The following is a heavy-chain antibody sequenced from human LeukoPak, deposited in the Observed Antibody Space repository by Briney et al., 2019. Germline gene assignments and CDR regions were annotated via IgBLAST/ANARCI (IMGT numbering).Heavy chain of an antibody. J-gene: IGHJ4*02. CDR2: ISSSSSYI. CDR1: GFTFSSYS. Sequence: GGSLRLSCAASGFTFSSYSMNWVRQAPGKGLEWVSSISSSSSYIYYADSVKGRFTISRDNAKNSLYLQMNSLRAEDTAVYYCARDYYGSGGSFDYWGQGTLVTVSS. D-gene: IGHD3-10*01. CDR3: ARDYYGSGGSFDY. V-gene: IGHV3-21*01.